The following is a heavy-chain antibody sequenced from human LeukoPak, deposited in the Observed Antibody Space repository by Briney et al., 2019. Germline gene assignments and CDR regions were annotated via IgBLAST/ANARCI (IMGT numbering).Heavy chain of an antibody. D-gene: IGHD6-19*01. J-gene: IGHJ3*02. CDR2: ISSSSSYI. CDR1: GFTFSSYS. V-gene: IGHV3-21*01. CDR3: ARDLDSSGWYYAFDI. Sequence: KSGGSLRLSCAASGFTFSSYSMNWVRQAPGKGLEWVSSISSSSSYIYYADSVKGRFTISRDNAKNSLYLQMNSLRAEDTAVYYCARDLDSSGWYYAFDIWGQGTMVTVSS.